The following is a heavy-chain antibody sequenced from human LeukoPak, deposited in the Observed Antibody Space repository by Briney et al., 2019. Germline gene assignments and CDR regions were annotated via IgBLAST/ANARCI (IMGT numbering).Heavy chain of an antibody. CDR1: GGSISSGIYY. CDR2: IYISGST. CDR3: ARVLDDSNYKSPYGAFDI. J-gene: IGHJ3*02. Sequence: PSETLSLTCTVSGGSISSGIYYWSWIRQPAGKGLEWIGRIYISGSTKYNPSLKSRVTISVDTSKNQFSLKLSSVTAADTAVYYCARVLDDSNYKSPYGAFDIWGQGTMVTVSS. D-gene: IGHD3-22*01. V-gene: IGHV4-61*02.